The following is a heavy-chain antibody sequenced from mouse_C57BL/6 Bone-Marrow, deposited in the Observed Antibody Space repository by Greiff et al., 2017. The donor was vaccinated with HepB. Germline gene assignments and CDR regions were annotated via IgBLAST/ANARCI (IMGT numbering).Heavy chain of an antibody. D-gene: IGHD1-1*01. CDR3: ARDTHYYGSSLYWYFDV. CDR2: INYDGSST. V-gene: IGHV5-16*01. CDR1: GFTFSDYY. Sequence: EVQRVESEGGLVQPGSSMKLSCTASGFTFSDYYMAWVRQVPEKGLEWVANINYDGSSTYYLDSLKSRFIISRDNAKNILYLQMSSLKSEDTATYYCARDTHYYGSSLYWYFDVWGTGTTVTVSS. J-gene: IGHJ1*03.